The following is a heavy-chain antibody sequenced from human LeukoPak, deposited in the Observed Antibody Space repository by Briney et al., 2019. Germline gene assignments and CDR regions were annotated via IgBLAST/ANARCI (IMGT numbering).Heavy chain of an antibody. D-gene: IGHD1-26*01. CDR3: ARASGGSYSP. CDR1: GYTFTGYY. Sequence: ASVKVSCKASGYTFTGYYMHWVQQAPGQGLEWMGWINPNSGGTNYAQKFQGRVTMTRDTSISTAYMELSRLRSDDTAVYYCARASGGSYSPWGQGTMVTVSS. V-gene: IGHV1-2*02. J-gene: IGHJ3*01. CDR2: INPNSGGT.